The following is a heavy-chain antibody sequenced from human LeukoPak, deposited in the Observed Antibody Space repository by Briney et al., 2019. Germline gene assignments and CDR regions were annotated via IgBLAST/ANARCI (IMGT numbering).Heavy chain of an antibody. D-gene: IGHD2-8*01. Sequence: ASVKVSCKASGYTFTGYYMHWVRQAPGQGLEWMGWINPDSGGTKYAQKFQGRVTMTRDTSIRTAYMQLSRLSSDDTAVYYCARGYCTNGVCYKFGGRYYYYYMDVWGKGTTVTVSS. V-gene: IGHV1-2*02. CDR1: GYTFTGYY. J-gene: IGHJ6*03. CDR3: ARGYCTNGVCYKFGGRYYYYYMDV. CDR2: INPDSGGT.